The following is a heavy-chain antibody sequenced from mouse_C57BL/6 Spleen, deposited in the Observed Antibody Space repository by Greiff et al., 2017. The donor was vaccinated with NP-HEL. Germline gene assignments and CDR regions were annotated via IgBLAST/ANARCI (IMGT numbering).Heavy chain of an antibody. V-gene: IGHV1-15*01. D-gene: IGHD1-1*01. CDR2: IDPETGGT. Sequence: QVQLQQSGAELVRPGASVTLSCKASGYTFTDYEMHWVKQTPVHGLEWIGAIDPETGGTAYNQKFKGKAILTADKSSSTAYMELRSLTSEDSAVYYCTRRRFYYGSSYNYAMDYWGQGTSVTVSS. CDR1: GYTFTDYE. CDR3: TRRRFYYGSSYNYAMDY. J-gene: IGHJ4*01.